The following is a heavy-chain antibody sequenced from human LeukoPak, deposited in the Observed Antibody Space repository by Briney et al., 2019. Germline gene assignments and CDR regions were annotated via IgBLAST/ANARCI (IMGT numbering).Heavy chain of an antibody. CDR3: ARVFSPDYSNNRYYYYYMDV. CDR2: IIPIFGTA. V-gene: IGHV1-69*13. Sequence: SVKVPCKASGGTFSSYAISWVRQAPGQGLEWMGGIIPIFGTANYAQKFQGRVTITADESTSTAYMELSSLRSEDTAVYYCARVFSPDYSNNRYYYYYMDVWGKGTTVTVSS. D-gene: IGHD4-11*01. CDR1: GGTFSSYA. J-gene: IGHJ6*03.